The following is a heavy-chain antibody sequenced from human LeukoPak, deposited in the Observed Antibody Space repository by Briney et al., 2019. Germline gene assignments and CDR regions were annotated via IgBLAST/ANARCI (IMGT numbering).Heavy chain of an antibody. CDR1: GFTFSNNG. Sequence: GGSLRLSCAASGFTFSNNGMTWVRQAPGKGLEWASAISGSGGSTYYADSVKGRFTISRDNSKNTLYLQMNSLRAEDTAVYYCARVGYDSSGYYPVEYWGQGTLVTVSS. CDR3: ARVGYDSSGYYPVEY. V-gene: IGHV3-23*01. J-gene: IGHJ4*02. CDR2: ISGSGGST. D-gene: IGHD3-22*01.